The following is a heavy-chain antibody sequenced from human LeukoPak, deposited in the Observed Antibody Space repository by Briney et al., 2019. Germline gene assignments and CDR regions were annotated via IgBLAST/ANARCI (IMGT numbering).Heavy chain of an antibody. CDR2: ISGSGSTI. D-gene: IGHD7-27*01. Sequence: GGSLRLSCAASGSTFSNYNMNWVRQAPGKGLEWVSYISGSGSTIYYANSVKGRFTISRDNAKNSLYLQMNSLRDEDTAVYYCARAAWVDYWGQGTLVTVSS. J-gene: IGHJ4*02. V-gene: IGHV3-48*02. CDR3: ARAAWVDY. CDR1: GSTFSNYN.